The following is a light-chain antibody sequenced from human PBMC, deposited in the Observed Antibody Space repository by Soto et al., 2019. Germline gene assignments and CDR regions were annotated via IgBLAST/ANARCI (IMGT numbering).Light chain of an antibody. CDR1: GSSIGTNT. CDR2: GNN. V-gene: IGLV1-44*01. J-gene: IGLJ2*01. Sequence: QAVVTQPPSASGTPGQRVTISCSGSGSSIGTNTVNWYRQLPGTAPKLLIYGNNQRPSGVPDRFSGSKSGTSASLAISGLQSEDKAEYYCAAWDGSLNNVLFGGGTKLTVL. CDR3: AAWDGSLNNVL.